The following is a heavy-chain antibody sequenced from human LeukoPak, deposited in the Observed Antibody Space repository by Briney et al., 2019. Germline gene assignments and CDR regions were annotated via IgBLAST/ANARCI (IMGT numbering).Heavy chain of an antibody. CDR1: GFTFGSYA. Sequence: GGSLRLTCAASGFTFGSYAMSWVRQAPGKGLEWVSAISGSGGSTYYADSVKGRFTISRDNSKNTLYLQMNSLRAEDTAVYYCAKDTNGVCAYWGQGTLVTVSS. D-gene: IGHD2-8*01. CDR2: ISGSGGST. J-gene: IGHJ4*02. V-gene: IGHV3-23*01. CDR3: AKDTNGVCAY.